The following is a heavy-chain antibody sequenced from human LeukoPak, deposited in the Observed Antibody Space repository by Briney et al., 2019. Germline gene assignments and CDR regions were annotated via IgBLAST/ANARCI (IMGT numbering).Heavy chain of an antibody. CDR3: ARGSLYSSGWYGYYGMDV. CDR2: MNPNSGNT. D-gene: IGHD6-19*01. Sequence: ASVKVSCKASGYTFTGYYMHWVRQATGQGLEWMGWMNPNSGNTGYAQKFQGRVTMTRNTSISTAYMELSSLRSEDTAVYYCARGSLYSSGWYGYYGMDVWGQGTTVTVSS. J-gene: IGHJ6*02. V-gene: IGHV1-8*02. CDR1: GYTFTGYY.